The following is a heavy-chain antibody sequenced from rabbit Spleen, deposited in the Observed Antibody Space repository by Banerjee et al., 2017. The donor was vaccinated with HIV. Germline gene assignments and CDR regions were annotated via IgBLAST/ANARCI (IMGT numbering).Heavy chain of an antibody. V-gene: IGHV1S45*01. CDR3: GRYHGGDDANSGVYYFNL. CDR2: IYTGSSGYT. Sequence: QEQLVESGGGLVKPEGSLTLTCTASGFAFSANYYMCWVRQAPGKGLEWIACIYTGSSGYTYYATWAKGRFTCSNPSSTTVTLQTTSLTAADTATYFCGRYHGGDDANSGVYYFNLWGPGTLVTVS. J-gene: IGHJ4*01. CDR1: GFAFSANYY. D-gene: IGHD2-1*01.